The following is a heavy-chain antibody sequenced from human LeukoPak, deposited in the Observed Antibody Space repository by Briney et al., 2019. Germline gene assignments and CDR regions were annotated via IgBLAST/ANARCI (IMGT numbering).Heavy chain of an antibody. D-gene: IGHD2-15*01. CDR1: GFTFNTYS. CDR2: ISVRSNFI. V-gene: IGHV3-21*01. CDR3: ARDVDFYYYYMDV. J-gene: IGHJ6*03. Sequence: GGSLRLSCTASGFTFNTYSMNWVRQAPGKGLEWVSSISVRSNFIYYADSVKGRFTISRDNAKNSLYLQMSSLRPEDTAVYYCARDVDFYYYYMDVWGKGTTVTVSS.